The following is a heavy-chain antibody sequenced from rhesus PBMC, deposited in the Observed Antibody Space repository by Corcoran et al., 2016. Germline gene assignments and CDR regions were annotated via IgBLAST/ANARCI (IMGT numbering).Heavy chain of an antibody. CDR2: IFGSIGST. CDR1: GGSISGGYC. D-gene: IGHD2-27*01. J-gene: IGHJ3*01. Sequence: QVQLQESGPGLVKPSETLSLTCAVSGGSISGGYCWSWIRQPPGKGLEWLGHIFGSIGSTYYKPSLMIRLTISTDTTNIISTPNLSSVHPADTAVYYCASEPPADPHCSGIYCRDAVDFWGQGLRVTVSS. CDR3: ASEPPADPHCSGIYCRDAVDF. V-gene: IGHV4S7*01.